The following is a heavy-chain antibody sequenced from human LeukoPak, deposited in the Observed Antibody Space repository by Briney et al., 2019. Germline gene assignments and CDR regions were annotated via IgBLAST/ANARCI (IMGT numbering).Heavy chain of an antibody. CDR2: NYYSGST. D-gene: IGHD3-10*01. V-gene: IGHV4-61*01. CDR1: GGSVSSGSYY. Sequence: SETLSLTCTVSGGSVSSGSYYWSWIRQPPGKGLEWIGYNYYSGSTTYNPSLKSRVTISVDTSKNQFSLTLSSVTAADTAVYFCARDLGYYGSGSYSQGSYFDYWGQGTLVTVSS. CDR3: ARDLGYYGSGSYSQGSYFDY. J-gene: IGHJ4*02.